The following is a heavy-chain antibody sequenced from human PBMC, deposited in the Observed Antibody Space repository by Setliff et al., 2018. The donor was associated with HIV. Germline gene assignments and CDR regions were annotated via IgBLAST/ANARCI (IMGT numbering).Heavy chain of an antibody. J-gene: IGHJ4*02. CDR3: VSGPLSGYGYYFDY. D-gene: IGHD3-3*01. V-gene: IGHV4-38-2*01. Sequence: SETLSLTCAVSGYSVSSGYYWGWIRQPPGKGLEWIGSFYHSGSTFYNPSLRSRVTISLDTSKNQFSLKLRSVTAADTAVYYCVSGPLSGYGYYFDYWGQGALVTVSS. CDR1: GYSVSSGYY. CDR2: FYHSGST.